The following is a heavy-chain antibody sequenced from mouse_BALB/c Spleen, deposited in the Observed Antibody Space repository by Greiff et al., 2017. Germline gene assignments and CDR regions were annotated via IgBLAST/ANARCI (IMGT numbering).Heavy chain of an antibody. CDR2: ISYSGST. D-gene: IGHD2-4*01. J-gene: IGHJ4*01. Sequence: EVQLQQSGPGLVKPSQSLSLTCTVTGYSITSDYAWNWIRQFPGNKLEWMGYISYSGSTSYNPSLKSRISITRDTSKNQFFLQLNSVTTEDTATYYCARSGIYYDYGYAMDYWGQGTSVTVSS. CDR1: GYSITSDYA. V-gene: IGHV3-2*02. CDR3: ARSGIYYDYGYAMDY.